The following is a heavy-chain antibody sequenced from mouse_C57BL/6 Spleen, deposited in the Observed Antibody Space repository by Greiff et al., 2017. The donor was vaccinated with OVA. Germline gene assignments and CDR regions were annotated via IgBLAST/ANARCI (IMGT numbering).Heavy chain of an antibody. D-gene: IGHD4-1*01. V-gene: IGHV2-4*01. J-gene: IGHJ1*03. CDR1: GFSLTSYG. CDR3: AKGPNWGDWYFDV. Sequence: QVQLQQSGPGLVQPSQSLSITCTVSGFSLTSYGVHWVRQPPGKGLEWLGVIWSGGSTDYNAAFISRLSISKDNSKSQVFFKMNSLQADDTAIYYWAKGPNWGDWYFDVWGTGTTVTVSS. CDR2: IWSGGST.